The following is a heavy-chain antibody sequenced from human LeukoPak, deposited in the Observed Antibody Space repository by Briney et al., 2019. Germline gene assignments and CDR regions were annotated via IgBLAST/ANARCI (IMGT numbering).Heavy chain of an antibody. J-gene: IGHJ4*02. V-gene: IGHV3-23*01. Sequence: PGGSLRLSCVASGFTFSSYAMSWVRQAPGKGLEWVSAISGSGGSTYYADSVKGRFTISRDNSKNTLYLQMNSLRAEDTAVYYCANAGYSSGWYVGYYFDYWGQGTLVTVSS. CDR1: GFTFSSYA. CDR2: ISGSGGST. D-gene: IGHD6-19*01. CDR3: ANAGYSSGWYVGYYFDY.